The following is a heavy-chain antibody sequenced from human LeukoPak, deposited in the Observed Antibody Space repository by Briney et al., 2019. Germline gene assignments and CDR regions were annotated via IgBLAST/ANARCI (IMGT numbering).Heavy chain of an antibody. J-gene: IGHJ4*02. CDR3: AREDSSGPNDY. D-gene: IGHD3-22*01. Sequence: SVKVSCKASGGTFSSYAISWVRQAPGQGLEWMGRIIPILGIANYAQKFQGRVTITADKSTSTAYMELSSLRSEDTAVYYCAREDSSGPNDYWGQGTLVTVSS. CDR1: GGTFSSYA. CDR2: IIPILGIA. V-gene: IGHV1-69*04.